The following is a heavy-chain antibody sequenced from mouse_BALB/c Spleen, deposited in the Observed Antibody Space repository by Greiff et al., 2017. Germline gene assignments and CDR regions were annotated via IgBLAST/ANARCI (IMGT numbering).Heavy chain of an antibody. CDR2: IWSGGST. V-gene: IGHV2-2*02. D-gene: IGHD2-14*01. Sequence: QVQLKESGPGLVQPSQSLSITCTVSGFSLTSYGVHWVRQSPGKGLEWLGVIWSGGSTDYNAAFISRLSISKDNSKSQVFFKMNSLQANDTAIYYCARMGRYEEDYYFDYWGQGTTLTVSS. CDR1: GFSLTSYG. CDR3: ARMGRYEEDYYFDY. J-gene: IGHJ2*01.